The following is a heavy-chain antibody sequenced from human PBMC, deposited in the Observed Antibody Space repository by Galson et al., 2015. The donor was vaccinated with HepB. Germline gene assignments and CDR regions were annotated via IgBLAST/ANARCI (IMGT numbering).Heavy chain of an antibody. V-gene: IGHV3-48*04. CDR2: ITSAGYAI. CDR3: ARGVSLRYFDL. CDR1: GFTFTTYG. J-gene: IGHJ2*01. Sequence: SLRLSCAASGFTFTTYGMNWVRQAPGKGLEWVSYITSAGYAIYYADSVKGRFTISRDNVKNSLYLQINSLRGDDTAVYYCARGVSLRYFDLWGRGTLVTVSS.